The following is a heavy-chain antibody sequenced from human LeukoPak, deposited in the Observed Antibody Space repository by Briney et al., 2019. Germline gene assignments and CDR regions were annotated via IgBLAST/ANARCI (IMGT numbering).Heavy chain of an antibody. CDR3: ARDDYYGGFDY. V-gene: IGHV3-23*01. J-gene: IGHJ4*02. Sequence: GGSLTLSCAASGFSFSNFAMNWVRQPPGKGLEWVSSISAGAGETYYGHSVEGRFITSRDNAKNSLYLKMNSLRAEDTAVYYCARDDYYGGFDYWGQGNLVTVSS. D-gene: IGHD3-10*01. CDR2: ISAGAGET. CDR1: GFSFSNFA.